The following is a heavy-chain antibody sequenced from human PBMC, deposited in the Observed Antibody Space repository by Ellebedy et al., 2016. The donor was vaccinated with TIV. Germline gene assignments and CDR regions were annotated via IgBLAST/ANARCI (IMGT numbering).Heavy chain of an antibody. J-gene: IGHJ4*02. CDR1: GFTFRSYA. V-gene: IGHV3-30*04. CDR2: ISYDGINK. CDR3: ASAAKATVGAIDY. D-gene: IGHD1-26*01. Sequence: PGGSLRLACAPSGFTFRSYAVHWVRPALGKGLEWVAVISYDGINKYYAETVKGRFTISREKSKNILSLQMNSLRAEDTAVYYCASAAKATVGAIDYWGQGTLVTVSS.